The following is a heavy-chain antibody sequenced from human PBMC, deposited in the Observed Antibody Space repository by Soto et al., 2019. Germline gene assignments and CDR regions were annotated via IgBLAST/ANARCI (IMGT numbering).Heavy chain of an antibody. J-gene: IGHJ3*02. CDR1: GYTFTGYY. V-gene: IGHV1-2*04. Sequence: ASVKVSCKASGYTFTGYYMHWVRQAPGQGLEWMGWINPNSGGTNYAQKFQGWVTMTRDTSISTAYTELRSLRSDDTAVHYCARVGTVTALIDAFDIWGQGTMVTVSS. D-gene: IGHD4-17*01. CDR3: ARVGTVTALIDAFDI. CDR2: INPNSGGT.